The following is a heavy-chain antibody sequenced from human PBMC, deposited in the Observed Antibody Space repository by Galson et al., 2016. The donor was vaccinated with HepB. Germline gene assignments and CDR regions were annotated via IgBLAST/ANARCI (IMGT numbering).Heavy chain of an antibody. D-gene: IGHD3-10*01. V-gene: IGHV3-33*01. Sequence: SLRLSCAASGFIFSSYGMHWVRQSPGKGLESVAFICFDGSKKYYADSVQGRVSISRDNSKNMVFLQIDNLRAEDTAVYYCARDQISVPLIRGIPAPGDHYYGLDVWGHGTTVTVSS. J-gene: IGHJ6*02. CDR2: ICFDGSKK. CDR1: GFIFSSYG. CDR3: ARDQISVPLIRGIPAPGDHYYGLDV.